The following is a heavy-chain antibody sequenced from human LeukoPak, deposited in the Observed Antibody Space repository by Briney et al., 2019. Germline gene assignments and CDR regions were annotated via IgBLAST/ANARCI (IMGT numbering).Heavy chain of an antibody. CDR1: GGNLSGYA. V-gene: IGHV1-69*05. CDR2: IIPIYGTA. CDR3: ARGKLGYYYYHMDA. D-gene: IGHD3-10*01. J-gene: IGHJ6*03. Sequence: GASVKVSCKASGGNLSGYAISWVRQAPGQGLEWMGGIIPIYGTANSAQKFQGRVTVTTDESTSTAYMELSSLISEDTAVYYCARGKLGYYYYHMDAWGKGTTVTVSS.